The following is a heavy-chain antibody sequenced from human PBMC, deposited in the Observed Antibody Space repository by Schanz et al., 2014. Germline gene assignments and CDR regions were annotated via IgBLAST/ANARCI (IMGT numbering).Heavy chain of an antibody. CDR1: GLIFSNYV. CDR2: IGTSGGT. D-gene: IGHD5-18*01. J-gene: IGHJ4*02. Sequence: EVELLESGGGLVQPGGSLKLSCAASGLIFSNYVMSWVRQAPGKGLEWVSTIGTSGGTNYADSVKGRFTISRDNSKNSLYLQMNSLRAEDTAVYYCAKDAENTAMITDYFDYWGQGTLVTVSS. V-gene: IGHV3-23*01. CDR3: AKDAENTAMITDYFDY.